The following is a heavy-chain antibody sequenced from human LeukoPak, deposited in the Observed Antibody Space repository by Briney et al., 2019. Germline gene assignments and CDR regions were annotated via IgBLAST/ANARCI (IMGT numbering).Heavy chain of an antibody. Sequence: PGGSLRLSCAASGFTFSSYGMHWVRQAPGKGLEWVAFIRWDGIIKYYADSVTGRFTISRDTSKNTLYLQMNSLRAEDTAVYYCARSKSYDSSGYYFDYWGQGTLVTVSS. CDR1: GFTFSSYG. V-gene: IGHV3-30*02. J-gene: IGHJ4*02. D-gene: IGHD3-22*01. CDR3: ARSKSYDSSGYYFDY. CDR2: IRWDGIIK.